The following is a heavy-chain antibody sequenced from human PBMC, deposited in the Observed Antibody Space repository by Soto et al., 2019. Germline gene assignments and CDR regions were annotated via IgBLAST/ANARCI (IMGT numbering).Heavy chain of an antibody. D-gene: IGHD3-22*01. V-gene: IGHV4-39*01. Sequence: PSETLSLTCTVSGGSISSSDYYWAWIRQTPGKGLEWIGSIYYSGDSYYNPSLKSRFTISIDTSKNQFSLTLSSVTAADTAVYYCARRIFNFDSSGHFSYYFDYWGQGIQVTVSS. CDR1: GGSISSSDYY. CDR2: IYYSGDS. CDR3: ARRIFNFDSSGHFSYYFDY. J-gene: IGHJ4*02.